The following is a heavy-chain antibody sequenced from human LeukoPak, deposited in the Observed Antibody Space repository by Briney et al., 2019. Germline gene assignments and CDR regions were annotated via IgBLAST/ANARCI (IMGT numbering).Heavy chain of an antibody. D-gene: IGHD3-22*01. Sequence: GGSLRLSCVASGFTFSSYTMNWVRQAPGKGLEWVSSISSGNSYIKYADSLKGRFTISRDNAKNSLYLQMNSLRAEDTAVYYCAREPVSVVKDPYYFDYWGQGTLVTVSS. CDR1: GFTFSSYT. V-gene: IGHV3-21*01. CDR3: AREPVSVVKDPYYFDY. J-gene: IGHJ4*02. CDR2: ISSGNSYI.